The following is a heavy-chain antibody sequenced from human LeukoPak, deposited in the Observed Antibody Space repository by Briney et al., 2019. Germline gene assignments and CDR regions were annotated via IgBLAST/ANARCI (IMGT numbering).Heavy chain of an antibody. J-gene: IGHJ4*02. CDR3: ARVKQWLADY. D-gene: IGHD6-19*01. CDR1: GGSITNYY. Sequence: PSETLSLTCIVSGGSITNYYWSWIRQPPGKGLEWIGYIYYSGSTNYNPSLKSRVTISVDTSKNQFSLKLGSVTAADTAVYYCARVKQWLADYWGQGTLVTVSS. V-gene: IGHV4-59*01. CDR2: IYYSGST.